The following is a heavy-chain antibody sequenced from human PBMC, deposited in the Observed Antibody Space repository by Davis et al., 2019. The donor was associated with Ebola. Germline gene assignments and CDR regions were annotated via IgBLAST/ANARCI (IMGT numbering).Heavy chain of an antibody. D-gene: IGHD1-26*01. CDR1: GFTFSGSA. V-gene: IGHV3-73*01. CDR2: IRSKANSYAT. J-gene: IGHJ4*02. Sequence: PGGSLRLSCAASGFTFSGSAMHWVRQPSGKVLEWVGRIRSKANSYATAYAASVKGRFTISRDVSKNTAYLQMNGLKTEDTAVYYCTTTTTHFDYWGQGTLVTVSS. CDR3: TTTTTHFDY.